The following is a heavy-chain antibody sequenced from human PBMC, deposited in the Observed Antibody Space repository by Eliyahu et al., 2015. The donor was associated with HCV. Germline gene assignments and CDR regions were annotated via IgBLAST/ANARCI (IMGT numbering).Heavy chain of an antibody. D-gene: IGHD2-8*01. CDR1: GYXFXGYY. CDR2: INPNSGGT. V-gene: IGHV1-2*02. J-gene: IGHJ6*02. Sequence: QVQLVQSGAEVKKPGASVKXSCKASGYXFXGYYRHWVRQAPGQGLEWMGWINPNSGGTNYAQKFQGRVTMTRDTSISTAYMELSRLRSDXTAVYYCARDGGCTNGVCYLGGMDVWGQGTTVTVSS. CDR3: ARDGGCTNGVCYLGGMDV.